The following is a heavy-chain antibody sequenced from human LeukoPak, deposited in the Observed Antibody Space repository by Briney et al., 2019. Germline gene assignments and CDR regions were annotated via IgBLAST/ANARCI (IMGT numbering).Heavy chain of an antibody. V-gene: IGHV3-23*01. CDR3: AKVDSSGYYSKNFHY. Sequence: PGGSLRLSCAASGFNFSSYAMSWVRQAPGKGLEWVSGISGSDGTTYYADSVKGRFTISRDNSRNTLYLQMNSLRAEDTAVYYCAKVDSSGYYSKNFHYWGQGSLVTVSS. D-gene: IGHD3-22*01. CDR2: ISGSDGTT. CDR1: GFNFSSYA. J-gene: IGHJ4*02.